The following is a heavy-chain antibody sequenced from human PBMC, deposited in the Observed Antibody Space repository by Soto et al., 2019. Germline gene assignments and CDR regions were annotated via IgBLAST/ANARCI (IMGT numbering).Heavy chain of an antibody. CDR2: INSDGTTI. J-gene: IGHJ4*02. D-gene: IGHD1-26*01. Sequence: EVQLVESGGDLVQPGGSLRISCAASGFTFSTSWMHWVRQTPGEGLAWVSRINSDGTTINYADSVKGRFTISRDNAKNTLYLKMNSLRPDDTAVYYCTRAGCYRFDYWGQGTLVTVSS. CDR1: GFTFSTSW. CDR3: TRAGCYRFDY. V-gene: IGHV3-74*01.